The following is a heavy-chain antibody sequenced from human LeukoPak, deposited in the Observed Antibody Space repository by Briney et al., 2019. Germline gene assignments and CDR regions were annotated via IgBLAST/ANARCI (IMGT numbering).Heavy chain of an antibody. J-gene: IGHJ4*02. D-gene: IGHD2-2*01. CDR1: GFTFSSYS. V-gene: IGHV3-30*02. CDR2: IRFDGSNK. CDR3: ARDRCSSTNCYFDY. Sequence: GGSLRLSRAASGFTFSSYSINWVRQAPGKGLEWVAFIRFDGSNKYYADSVRGRFAISRDNSKSTVYLQMNSLGVEDTAVYYCARDRCSSTNCYFDYWGQGTLVTVSS.